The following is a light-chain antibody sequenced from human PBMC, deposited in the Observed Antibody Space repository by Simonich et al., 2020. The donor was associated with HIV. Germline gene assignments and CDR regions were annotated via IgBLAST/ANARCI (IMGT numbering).Light chain of an antibody. CDR1: QSVSSN. J-gene: IGKJ1*01. Sequence: EIVMTQSPATLSVSPRERATLSCRARQSVSSNLAWYQQKPGQGPRLLIYGSSTRATGIPARFSGSGAGTEFTLTISSLQSEDFAVYYCQQYNNWPPWTFGQGTKVEIK. V-gene: IGKV3-15*01. CDR2: GSS. CDR3: QQYNNWPPWT.